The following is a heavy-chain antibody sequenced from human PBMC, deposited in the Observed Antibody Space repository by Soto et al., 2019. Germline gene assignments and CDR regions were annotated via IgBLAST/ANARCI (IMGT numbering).Heavy chain of an antibody. D-gene: IGHD2-21*02. CDR1: GYSFTDYY. Sequence: QVQLVQSGAEVKKPGASVKVSCKASGYSFTDYYMHWVRQAPGQGPEWLGWINPSTGVTHFAQKFQGWVTMTRDTSISTAYMELSRLTSDDTAVYYCVRSPGDFRYGMDVWGQGTTVTVFS. V-gene: IGHV1-2*04. CDR3: VRSPGDFRYGMDV. J-gene: IGHJ6*02. CDR2: INPSTGVT.